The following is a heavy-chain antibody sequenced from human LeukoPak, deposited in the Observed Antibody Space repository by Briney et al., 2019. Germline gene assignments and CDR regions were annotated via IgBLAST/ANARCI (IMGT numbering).Heavy chain of an antibody. CDR1: GYTFTSYG. Sequence: ASVKVSCKASGYTFTSYGISWVRQAPGQGLEWMGWISAYNGNTNYAQKLQGRVTMTTDTSTSTAYMELRSLRSDDTAVYYCARMWYDFWSGYSTFDYWGQGTLVTVSS. CDR3: ARMWYDFWSGYSTFDY. CDR2: ISAYNGNT. D-gene: IGHD3-3*01. J-gene: IGHJ4*02. V-gene: IGHV1-18*01.